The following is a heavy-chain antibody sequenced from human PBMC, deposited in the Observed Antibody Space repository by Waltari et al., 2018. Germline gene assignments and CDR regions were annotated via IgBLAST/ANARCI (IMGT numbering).Heavy chain of an antibody. J-gene: IGHJ6*03. Sequence: EVQLVESGGGLVQPGGSLRLSCAASGFTFSSYAMSWVRQAPGKGLEWVSAISCSGGSTYYADAVKGRFTIFRDNSKNTLYLQMNSLRAEDTAVYYCAKYSSSWYGPYYYMDVWGKGTTVTVSS. CDR2: ISCSGGST. CDR3: AKYSSSWYGPYYYMDV. CDR1: GFTFSSYA. D-gene: IGHD6-13*01. V-gene: IGHV3-23*04.